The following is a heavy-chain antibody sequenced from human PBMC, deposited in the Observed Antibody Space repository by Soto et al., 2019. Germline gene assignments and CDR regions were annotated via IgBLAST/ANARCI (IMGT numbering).Heavy chain of an antibody. J-gene: IGHJ4*02. V-gene: IGHV4-61*01. CDR1: GGSFSSGSYY. CDR2: IYYSGST. D-gene: IGHD6-19*01. CDR3: ARALRGRAVAGRPRPPPYFDY. Sequence: SETLSLTCTVSGGSFSSGSYYWSWIRQPPGKGLEWIGYIYYSGSTNYNPSLKSRVTISVDTSKNQFSLKLSSVTAADTAVYYCARALRGRAVAGRPRPPPYFDYWGQGTLVTVSS.